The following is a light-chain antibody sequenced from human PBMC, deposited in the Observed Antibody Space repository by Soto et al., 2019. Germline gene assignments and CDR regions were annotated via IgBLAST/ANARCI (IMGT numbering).Light chain of an antibody. Sequence: TQATATPSVSPGERATLRGRASQSVSSYLAWYQQKPGQAPRLLIHGSSTRVTGIPDRFSGSGSGADLTLTIRGPEPEDFAVYYCAQYASSGWTFGQGTKVDI. V-gene: IGKV3-20*01. CDR2: GSS. CDR3: AQYASSGWT. J-gene: IGKJ1*01. CDR1: QSVSSY.